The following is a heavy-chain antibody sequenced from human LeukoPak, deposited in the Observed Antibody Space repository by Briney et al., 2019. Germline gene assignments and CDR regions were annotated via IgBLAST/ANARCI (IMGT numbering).Heavy chain of an antibody. CDR3: ARGTIFGVVMAYYGMDV. V-gene: IGHV4-31*03. J-gene: IGHJ6*02. D-gene: IGHD3-3*01. CDR1: GGSFSSVGYY. CDR2: IYYSGST. Sequence: SHTLSLTCTVSGGSFSSVGYYWSWIRPHPGKGLEWIGYIYYSGSTYYNPSLKSRVTISVDTSKNQFSLKLSSVTAADTAVYYCARGTIFGVVMAYYGMDVWGQGTTVTVSS.